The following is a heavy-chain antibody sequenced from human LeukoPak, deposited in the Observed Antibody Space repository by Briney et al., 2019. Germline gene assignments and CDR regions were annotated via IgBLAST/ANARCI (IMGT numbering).Heavy chain of an antibody. CDR2: IRPYNGDT. V-gene: IGHV1-18*01. CDR1: GYTFTSYG. J-gene: IGHJ5*02. CDR3: ARGTIEGQLWSYPLTWGRFDP. Sequence: SVKVCCKASGYTFTSYGINWVRQAPGQGLGGRGGIRPYNGDTNYEQKLQGRGAMTTDTSTSTASMELRSIRPDHTADYYCARGTIEGQLWSYPLTWGRFDPWGQGTLVTVSS. D-gene: IGHD5-18*01.